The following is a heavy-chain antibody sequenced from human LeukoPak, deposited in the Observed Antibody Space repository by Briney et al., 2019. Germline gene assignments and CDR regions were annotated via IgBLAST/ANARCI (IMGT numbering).Heavy chain of an antibody. CDR1: GFTFSSYW. CDR2: ISGSGGST. Sequence: GGSLRLSCAASGFTFSSYWMSWVRQAPGKGLEWVSAISGSGGSTYYADSVKGRFTISRDNSKNTLYLQMNSLRAEDTAVYYCATESVSSGWYPYYFDYWGQGTLVTVSS. J-gene: IGHJ4*02. V-gene: IGHV3-23*01. D-gene: IGHD6-19*01. CDR3: ATESVSSGWYPYYFDY.